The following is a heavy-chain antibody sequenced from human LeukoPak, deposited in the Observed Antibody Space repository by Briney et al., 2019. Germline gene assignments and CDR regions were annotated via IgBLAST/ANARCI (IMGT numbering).Heavy chain of an antibody. D-gene: IGHD4-17*01. Sequence: GESLKISCQGSGYSFTSRWIAWVRQMPGKGLEWMGIIYPDDPDIRYNPSFQGQVTMSADKSVNVAYLQWSSLKASDTAMYYCATFSNYGDFFDFWGQGTLVSVSS. CDR2: IYPDDPDI. J-gene: IGHJ4*02. V-gene: IGHV5-51*01. CDR3: ATFSNYGDFFDF. CDR1: GYSFTSRW.